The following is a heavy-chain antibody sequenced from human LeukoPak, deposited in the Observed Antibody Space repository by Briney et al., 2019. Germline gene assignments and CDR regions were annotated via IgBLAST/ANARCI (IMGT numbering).Heavy chain of an antibody. D-gene: IGHD3-22*01. CDR1: GGSISSYY. J-gene: IGHJ4*02. CDR2: IPSGGST. V-gene: IGHV4-39*01. CDR3: ARRSYDGSGYYYVDY. Sequence: SETLSLTCTVSGGSISSYYWGWIRQPPGKGLEWIGSIPSGGSTHYIPSLKSRVTISVDTSKNQFSLKLSSVTAADTAVYYCARRSYDGSGYYYVDYWGQGTLVTVSS.